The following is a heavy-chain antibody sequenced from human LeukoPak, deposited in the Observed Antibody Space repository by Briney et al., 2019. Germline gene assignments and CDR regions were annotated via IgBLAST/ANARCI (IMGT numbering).Heavy chain of an antibody. CDR1: GFTFSSYG. CDR2: IWCDGSNK. D-gene: IGHD3-10*01. Sequence: GGSLRLSCAASGFTFSSYGMHWVRQAPGKGLEWVAVIWCDGSNKYYADSVKGRFTISRDNSKNTLYLQMNSLRAEDTAVYYCARGGGLRYGSGSSLFDPWGQGTLVTVSS. J-gene: IGHJ5*02. V-gene: IGHV3-33*01. CDR3: ARGGGLRYGSGSSLFDP.